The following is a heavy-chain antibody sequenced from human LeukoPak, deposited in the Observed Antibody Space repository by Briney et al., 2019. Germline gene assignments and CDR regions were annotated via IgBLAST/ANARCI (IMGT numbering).Heavy chain of an antibody. J-gene: IGHJ4*02. D-gene: IGHD3-10*01. CDR3: ARVSKGVRGAHIDY. V-gene: IGHV4-59*01. CDR1: GGSISSYY. CDR2: IYYSGST. Sequence: SETLSLTCTVSGGSISSYYWSWIRQPPGKGLEWIGYIYYSGSTNYNPSLKSRVTISVDTSKNQFSLKLSSVTAADTAVYYCARVSKGVRGAHIDYWGQGTLVTVSS.